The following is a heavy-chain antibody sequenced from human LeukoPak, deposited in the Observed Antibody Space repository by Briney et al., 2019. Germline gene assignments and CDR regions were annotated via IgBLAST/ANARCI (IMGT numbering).Heavy chain of an antibody. V-gene: IGHV4-31*03. D-gene: IGHD2-21*02. CDR2: IYYSGST. Sequence: SETLSLTCTVSGGSISSGGYYWSWIRQHPGKGLEWIGYIYYSGSTYYNPSLKSRVTISVDTSKNQFSLKLSSVTAADTAVYYCARDRANCGGDCYSGWFDPWGQGTLVTVSS. J-gene: IGHJ5*02. CDR1: GGSISSGGYY. CDR3: ARDRANCGGDCYSGWFDP.